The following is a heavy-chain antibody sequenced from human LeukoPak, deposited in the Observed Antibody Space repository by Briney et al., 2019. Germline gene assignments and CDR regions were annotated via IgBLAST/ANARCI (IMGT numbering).Heavy chain of an antibody. CDR1: GFTFSTYA. Sequence: GGSLRLSCAASGFTFSTYAMSWVRQAPGKGLEWVGRIKSKTDGGTTDYAAPVKGRFTISRDDSKNTLYLQMNSLKTEDAAVYYCTTDEAGYGGNQYYFDYWGQGTLVTVSS. CDR2: IKSKTDGGTT. D-gene: IGHD4-23*01. J-gene: IGHJ4*02. CDR3: TTDEAGYGGNQYYFDY. V-gene: IGHV3-15*01.